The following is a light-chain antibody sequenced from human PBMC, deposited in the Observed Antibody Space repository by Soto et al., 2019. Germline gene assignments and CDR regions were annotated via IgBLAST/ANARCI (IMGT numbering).Light chain of an antibody. J-gene: IGKJ5*01. CDR1: QSISSW. CDR3: QQFNSYPFT. Sequence: DIQMTQSPSTLSASVRDRVTITCRASQSISSWLAWFQQKKGKAPKILINDASVLESGVPSRFRGSGSGTEFTLTISSLQPEDFETYYCQQFNSYPFTFGQGTRLEIK. V-gene: IGKV1-5*01. CDR2: DAS.